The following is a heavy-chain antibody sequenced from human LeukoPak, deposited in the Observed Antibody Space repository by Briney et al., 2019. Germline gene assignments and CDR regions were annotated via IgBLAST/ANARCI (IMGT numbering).Heavy chain of an antibody. J-gene: IGHJ6*03. Sequence: GGSLRLSCAASGFTFSSYAMSWVRQAPGKGLEWVSAITGSGGSTYYADSVKGRFTIPRDNSKNTLYLQMNSLRAEDTAVYYCAKDGYDYYYYYMDVWGKGTTVTVSS. D-gene: IGHD1-1*01. CDR2: ITGSGGST. CDR1: GFTFSSYA. V-gene: IGHV3-23*01. CDR3: AKDGYDYYYYYMDV.